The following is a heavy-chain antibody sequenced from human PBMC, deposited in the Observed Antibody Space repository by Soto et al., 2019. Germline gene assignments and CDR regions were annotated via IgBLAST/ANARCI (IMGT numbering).Heavy chain of an antibody. V-gene: IGHV2-70*01. Sequence: SGPTLVNPTQTLTLTYTFSGFSLSTSGMCLSWIRQPPGKALEWLALIDWDDDTYYSTSLKTRLTISKDTSKNQVVLTMTNMHPVDTATYYCARMTHYDFWSGYYHDYWGQGTLVTVSS. CDR1: GFSLSTSGMC. CDR2: IDWDDDT. J-gene: IGHJ4*02. D-gene: IGHD3-3*01. CDR3: ARMTHYDFWSGYYHDY.